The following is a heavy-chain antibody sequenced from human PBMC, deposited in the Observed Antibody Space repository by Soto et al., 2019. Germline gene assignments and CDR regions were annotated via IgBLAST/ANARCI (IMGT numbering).Heavy chain of an antibody. J-gene: IGHJ4*02. CDR3: ARGGIAVVGTPFYFDY. V-gene: IGHV1-69*01. D-gene: IGHD6-19*01. CDR2: IIPIFGTA. Sequence: QVQLVQSGAEVKKPGSSVKVSCKASGVTFSSYAISWVRQAPGQGLEWMGGIIPIFGTANYAQKFQGRVTITADESTSTADMELSSLRSEDTAVYYCARGGIAVVGTPFYFDYWGQGTLVTVSS. CDR1: GVTFSSYA.